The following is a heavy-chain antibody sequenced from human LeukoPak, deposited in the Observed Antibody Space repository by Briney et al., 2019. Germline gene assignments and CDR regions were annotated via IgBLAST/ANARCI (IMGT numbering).Heavy chain of an antibody. Sequence: SETLSLTCTVSGGSISSGDYYWSWIRQPPGKGLEWIGYIYYSGSTYYNPSLKSRVTISVDTSKNQFSLKLSSVTAADTAVYYCARANYYGSGSYYSALYMDVWGKGTTVTVSS. CDR1: GGSISSGDYY. J-gene: IGHJ6*03. D-gene: IGHD3-10*01. CDR2: IYYSGST. CDR3: ARANYYGSGSYYSALYMDV. V-gene: IGHV4-30-4*08.